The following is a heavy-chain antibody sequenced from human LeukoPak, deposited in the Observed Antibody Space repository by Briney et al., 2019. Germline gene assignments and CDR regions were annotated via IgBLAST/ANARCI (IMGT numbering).Heavy chain of an antibody. CDR2: IYYSGST. CDR3: ARDPRGRCSSTSCYTGYWFDP. CDR1: GVSISSYY. D-gene: IGHD2-2*02. J-gene: IGHJ5*02. V-gene: IGHV4-59*12. Sequence: SETLSLTCTVSGVSISSYYWSWIRQPPGKGLEWIGYIYYSGSTNYNPSLKSRVTISVDTSKNQFSLKLSSVTAADTAVYYCARDPRGRCSSTSCYTGYWFDPWGQGTLVTVSS.